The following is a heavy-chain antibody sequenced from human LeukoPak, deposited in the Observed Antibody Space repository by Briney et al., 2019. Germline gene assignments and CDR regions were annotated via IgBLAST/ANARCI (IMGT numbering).Heavy chain of an antibody. V-gene: IGHV1-69*05. Sequence: SVTVSCKASGGTFSSYSITWVRQAPGQGLEWMGGIMPLFNTANYAQQFQGRVTITTDEPTSTAYMEVSSLRFEDTAMYYCARVDRYHYYLDVWGKGTTVTVSS. CDR3: ARVDRYHYYLDV. CDR2: IMPLFNTA. CDR1: GGTFSSYS. J-gene: IGHJ6*03.